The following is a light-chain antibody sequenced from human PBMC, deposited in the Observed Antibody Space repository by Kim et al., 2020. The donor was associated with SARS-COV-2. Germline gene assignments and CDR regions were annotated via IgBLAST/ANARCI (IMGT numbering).Light chain of an antibody. J-gene: IGLJ2*01. Sequence: SSELTQDPAVSVALGQTVRITCQGDSLRSYYATWYQQKPGQSPILVIYGKNNRPSGIPDRFSGSSSGNTASLTITGTQAGDEADYYCHSRESYDNVVFVG. CDR3: HSRESYDNVV. V-gene: IGLV3-19*01. CDR2: GKN. CDR1: SLRSYY.